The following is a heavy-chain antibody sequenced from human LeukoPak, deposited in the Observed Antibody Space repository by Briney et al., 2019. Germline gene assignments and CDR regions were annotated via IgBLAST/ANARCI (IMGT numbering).Heavy chain of an antibody. CDR1: GYSISSGYY. V-gene: IGHV4-61*01. J-gene: IGHJ5*02. Sequence: SETLSLTCAVSGYSISSGYYWGWIRQPPGKGLEWIGYIYYSGSTNYNPSLKSRVTISVDTSKNQFSLKLSSVTAADTAVYYCAREQWLATEAYNWFDPWGQGTLVTVSS. D-gene: IGHD6-19*01. CDR3: AREQWLATEAYNWFDP. CDR2: IYYSGST.